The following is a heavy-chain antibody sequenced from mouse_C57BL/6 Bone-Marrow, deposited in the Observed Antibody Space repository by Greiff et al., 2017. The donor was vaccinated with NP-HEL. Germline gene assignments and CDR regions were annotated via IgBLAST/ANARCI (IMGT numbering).Heavy chain of an antibody. CDR3: ARQGGYGSSYWYFDV. D-gene: IGHD1-1*01. CDR2: IYPRSGNT. Sequence: VKLLESGAELARPGASVKLSCKASGYTFTSYGISWVKQRTGQGLEWIGEIYPRSGNTYYNEKFKGTATLTADKSSSTAYMELRSLTSEDSAVYFCARQGGYGSSYWYFDVWGTGTTVTVSS. J-gene: IGHJ1*03. CDR1: GYTFTSYG. V-gene: IGHV1-81*01.